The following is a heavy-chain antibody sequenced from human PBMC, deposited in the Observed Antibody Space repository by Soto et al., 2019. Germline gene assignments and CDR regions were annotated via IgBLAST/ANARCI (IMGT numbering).Heavy chain of an antibody. D-gene: IGHD3-16*01. J-gene: IGHJ4*02. Sequence: SETLSLTCSVSADSFSKYYWTWIRQPPGEGLEWIGYIYFNGNTNYNPSLKGRVTISIDTSKKQFSLNLSSVTAADTAVYYFASVTFGGVVLAHWGQGTLVTVSS. CDR3: ASVTFGGVVLAH. V-gene: IGHV4-59*01. CDR2: IYFNGNT. CDR1: ADSFSKYY.